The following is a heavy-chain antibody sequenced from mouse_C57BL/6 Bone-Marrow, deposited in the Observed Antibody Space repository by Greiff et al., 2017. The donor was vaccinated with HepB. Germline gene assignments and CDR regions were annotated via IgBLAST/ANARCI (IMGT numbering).Heavy chain of an antibody. D-gene: IGHD1-1*01. J-gene: IGHJ3*01. CDR2: IDPETGGT. V-gene: IGHV1-15*01. CDR3: KSTTVVAGDGWFAY. Sequence: QVQLQQSGAELVRPGASVTLSCKASGYTFTDYEMHWVKQTPVHGLEWIGAIDPETGGTAYNQKFKGKAILTADKSSSTAYMELRSLTSEDSAVYYCKSTTVVAGDGWFAYWGQGTLVTVSA. CDR1: GYTFTDYE.